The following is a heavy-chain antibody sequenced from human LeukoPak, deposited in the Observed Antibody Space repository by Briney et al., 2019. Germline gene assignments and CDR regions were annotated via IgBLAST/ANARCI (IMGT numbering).Heavy chain of an antibody. CDR2: IYHSGST. V-gene: IGHV4-38-2*02. CDR1: GYSISSGYY. CDR3: ARDLDY. J-gene: IGHJ4*02. Sequence: SETLSLTCTVSGYSISSGYYWGWIRQPPGKGLVWIGSIYHSGSTYYNPSIKSRVTISVDTSKNQFSLKLSSVTAADTAVYYCARDLDYWGQGTLVTVSS.